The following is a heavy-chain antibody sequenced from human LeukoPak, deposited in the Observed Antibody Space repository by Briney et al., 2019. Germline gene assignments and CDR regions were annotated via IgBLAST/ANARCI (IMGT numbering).Heavy chain of an antibody. V-gene: IGHV3-23*01. CDR3: AKRSAESSGYFDY. Sequence: GGSLRLSCAASGFTFIKYSMTWVRQAPGKGLEWVSAITGSGAFTDYADSVKGRFTISRDNSKNSLYLQMNSLRAEDTAVYYCAKRSAESSGYFDYWGQGTLVTVSS. CDR2: ITGSGAFT. D-gene: IGHD6-19*01. J-gene: IGHJ4*02. CDR1: GFTFIKYS.